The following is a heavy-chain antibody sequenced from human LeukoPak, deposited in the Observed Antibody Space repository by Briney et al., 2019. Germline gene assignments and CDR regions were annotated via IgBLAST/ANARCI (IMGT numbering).Heavy chain of an antibody. CDR1: GFTFSTFG. CDR3: AKAIDRDYDSSGYQSPCFDY. Sequence: GGSLRLSCAASGFTFSTFGMNWVRQTPGKGLEWVSHISSSSNTVYYADSVKGRFTISRDNSKNTLYLQMNSLRAEDTAVYYCAKAIDRDYDSSGYQSPCFDYWGQGTLVTVSS. J-gene: IGHJ4*02. D-gene: IGHD3-22*01. CDR2: ISSSSNTV. V-gene: IGHV3-48*01.